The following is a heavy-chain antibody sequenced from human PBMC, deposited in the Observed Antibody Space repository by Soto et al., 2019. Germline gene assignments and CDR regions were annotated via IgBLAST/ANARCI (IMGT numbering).Heavy chain of an antibody. Sequence: GASVKVSCKASGGTFSSYAISWVRQAPGQGLEWMGGIIPIFGTANYAQKFQGRVTITADESTSTAYMELSSLRSEDTAVYYCARDDRRYNWNTGYFDYWGQGTLVTVS. CDR2: IIPIFGTA. D-gene: IGHD1-20*01. J-gene: IGHJ4*02. V-gene: IGHV1-69*13. CDR1: GGTFSSYA. CDR3: ARDDRRYNWNTGYFDY.